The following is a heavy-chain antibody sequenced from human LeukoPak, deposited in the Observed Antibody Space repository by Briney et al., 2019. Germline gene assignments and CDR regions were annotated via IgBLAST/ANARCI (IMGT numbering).Heavy chain of an antibody. D-gene: IGHD5-18*01. CDR1: GYTFTSYA. V-gene: IGHV1-3*01. CDR3: ARGTARSDYYYGMDV. J-gene: IGHJ6*02. Sequence: ASVKVSCKASGYTFTSYAMHWVRQAPGQRLEWMGWINAGNGNTKYSQKFQGRVTITRDTSASTAYMELSSLRSEDTAVYYCARGTARSDYYYGMDVWGQGTTVTISS. CDR2: INAGNGNT.